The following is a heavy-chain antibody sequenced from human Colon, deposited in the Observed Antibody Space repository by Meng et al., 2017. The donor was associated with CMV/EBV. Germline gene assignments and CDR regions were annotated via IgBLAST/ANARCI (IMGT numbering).Heavy chain of an antibody. J-gene: IGHJ6*02. D-gene: IGHD5-24*01. CDR2: IYSGGNT. V-gene: IGHV3-53*01. CDR3: ARMGLDYYYYGMDV. CDR1: GFTVSSNY. Sequence: GGSLRLSCAAPGFTVSSNYMSWVRQAPGKGLEWVSVIYSGGNTYYADSVKGRFTISRDNSKNTLYLQMNSLRAEDTAVYYCARMGLDYYYYGMDVWGQGTTVTVSS.